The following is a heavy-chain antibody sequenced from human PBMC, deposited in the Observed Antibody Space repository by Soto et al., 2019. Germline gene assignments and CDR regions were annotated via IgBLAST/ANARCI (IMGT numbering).Heavy chain of an antibody. Sequence: QVLPQESGPRLVKPAGTLSLTCGVSGDSTRSRYWWTWLRRPPGRGLEWIGEVNQSGTSNYNPSLKSRVTISIDTSKNQFSLKLTSVTAADTSVYYCARTDIVTTNWFDPWGQGTLVTVSS. J-gene: IGHJ5*02. V-gene: IGHV4-4*02. CDR3: ARTDIVTTNWFDP. CDR1: GDSTRSRYW. CDR2: VNQSGTS. D-gene: IGHD5-12*01.